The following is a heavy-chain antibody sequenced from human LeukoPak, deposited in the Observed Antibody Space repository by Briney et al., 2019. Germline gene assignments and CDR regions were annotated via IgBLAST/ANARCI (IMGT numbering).Heavy chain of an antibody. D-gene: IGHD6-13*01. CDR3: AKGRYGSSRYPFDY. V-gene: IGHV3-23*01. CDR1: GFTFSVCA. Sequence: GGALRLSSAASGFTFSVCAMGWVRQAPRKGLEWVSDISGGGGSTYYAHSVKGRFTISRDNSKNTLYLQMNSLRAEDTAVYYCAKGRYGSSRYPFDYWGQGTLVTVSS. J-gene: IGHJ4*02. CDR2: ISGGGGST.